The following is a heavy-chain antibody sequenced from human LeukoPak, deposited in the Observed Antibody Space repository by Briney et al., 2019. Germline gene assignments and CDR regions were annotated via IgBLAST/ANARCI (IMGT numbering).Heavy chain of an antibody. Sequence: ASVKLSCKASGYTFTGYYMHWVPQAPGQGLEWMGWINPNSGGTNYAQKFQGRVTMTRDTSISTAYMELSRLRSDDTAVYYCANSISFIAAAGKGNWFDPWGQGTLVTVSS. CDR1: GYTFTGYY. V-gene: IGHV1-2*02. CDR3: ANSISFIAAAGKGNWFDP. CDR2: INPNSGGT. J-gene: IGHJ5*02. D-gene: IGHD6-13*01.